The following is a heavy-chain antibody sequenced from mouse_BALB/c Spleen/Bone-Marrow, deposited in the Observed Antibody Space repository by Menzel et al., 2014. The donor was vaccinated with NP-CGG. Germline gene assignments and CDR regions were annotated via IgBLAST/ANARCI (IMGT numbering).Heavy chain of an antibody. V-gene: IGHV1-7*01. Sequence: QVQLKQSGAELTKPGASVTMSCKASGYTFTNYWIHWIKQRPGQGLEWIGYINPGIGYTDYNLHFKDKATLTADKSSITAYMQLSSLTSEDSTVYYCARETGTYVMDYWGQGTSVTVAS. CDR2: INPGIGYT. CDR3: ARETGTYVMDY. CDR1: GYTFTNYW. D-gene: IGHD4-1*01. J-gene: IGHJ4*01.